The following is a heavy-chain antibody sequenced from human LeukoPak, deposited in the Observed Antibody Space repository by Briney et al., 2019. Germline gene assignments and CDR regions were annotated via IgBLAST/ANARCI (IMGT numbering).Heavy chain of an antibody. CDR1: GYTFTSYA. Sequence: ASVKVSCKAPGYTFTSYAMHWVRQAPGQGLEWMGWININSGGTNYAQKFQDRVTMTRDTSISTAYMELSRLRSHDTAVYYCARSPHILTGENFDYWGQGTLVTVSS. V-gene: IGHV1-2*02. CDR2: ININSGGT. D-gene: IGHD3-9*01. CDR3: ARSPHILTGENFDY. J-gene: IGHJ4*02.